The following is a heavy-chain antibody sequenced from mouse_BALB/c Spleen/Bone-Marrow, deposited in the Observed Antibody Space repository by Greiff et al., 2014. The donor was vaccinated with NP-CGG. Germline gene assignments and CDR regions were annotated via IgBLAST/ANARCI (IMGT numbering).Heavy chain of an antibody. Sequence: EVQLVESXGGLVQPGGSRKLSCAASGFTFSSFGMHWVRQAPERGLEWVAYISSGSNSIFYSDTVRGRFTITRDNPKNTLFLQMTSLTSEDAAMYYCARGGNWDDFDVWGAGTTVTVSS. J-gene: IGHJ1*01. CDR1: GFTFSSFG. V-gene: IGHV5-17*02. CDR3: ARGGNWDDFDV. CDR2: ISSGSNSI. D-gene: IGHD4-1*01.